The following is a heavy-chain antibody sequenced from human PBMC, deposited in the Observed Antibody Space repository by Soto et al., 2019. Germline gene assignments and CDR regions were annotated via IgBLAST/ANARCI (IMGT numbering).Heavy chain of an antibody. D-gene: IGHD3-3*01. CDR3: AKDVLRFLEWLAFYGMDV. Sequence: GGSLRLSCAASGLTFSNYAMHWVRQAPGKGLEWVAVISYDGSNKYYADSVKGRFTISRDNSKNTLYLQMNSLRAEDTAVYYCAKDVLRFLEWLAFYGMDVWGQGTTVTVSS. V-gene: IGHV3-30*18. CDR1: GLTFSNYA. CDR2: ISYDGSNK. J-gene: IGHJ6*02.